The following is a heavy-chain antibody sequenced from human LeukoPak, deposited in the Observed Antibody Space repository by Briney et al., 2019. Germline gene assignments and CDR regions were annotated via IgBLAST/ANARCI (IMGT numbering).Heavy chain of an antibody. CDR1: AFTFGDCA. Sequence: GGSLRLSCTASAFTFGDCAMSWLRQAPGKGLVWVSRMNSDGSITTYADSVKGRFTISRDNAKNTLYLQMNSLRAEDTAVYYCTRGQMPEGLFYWGQGSLVTVSS. CDR3: TRGQMPEGLFY. D-gene: IGHD2-2*01. V-gene: IGHV3-74*01. J-gene: IGHJ4*02. CDR2: MNSDGSIT.